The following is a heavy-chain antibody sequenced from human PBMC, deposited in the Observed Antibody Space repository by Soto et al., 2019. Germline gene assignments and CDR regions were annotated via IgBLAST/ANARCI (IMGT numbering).Heavy chain of an antibody. D-gene: IGHD6-6*01. Sequence: QLTLKESGPTLVKPTQTLTLTCTFSGFSLGTTGVGVGWIRQPPGKALEWLALIYWDDDKHYSPSLNSRLAITKDTSKNQVVLTMTNMDPVDTATYYCAHSRPPRLLDYWGQGTLVTVSS. CDR3: AHSRPPRLLDY. CDR1: GFSLGTTGVG. J-gene: IGHJ4*02. CDR2: IYWDDDK. V-gene: IGHV2-5*02.